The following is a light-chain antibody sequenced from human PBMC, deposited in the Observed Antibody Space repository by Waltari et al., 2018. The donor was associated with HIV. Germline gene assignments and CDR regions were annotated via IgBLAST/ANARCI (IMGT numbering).Light chain of an antibody. CDR3: CSYTGTGVV. V-gene: IGLV2-23*02. J-gene: IGLJ2*01. CDR1: SSYVATF. Sequence: QSALTQPHSVSGSPGQSLTIPCTGTSSYVATFVSWYQRHPGKAPKVIIYDVNKRPSGVSDRFSGSRSGNTASLTISGLQAEDEGDYHCCSYTGTGVVFGGGTKLTVL. CDR2: DVN.